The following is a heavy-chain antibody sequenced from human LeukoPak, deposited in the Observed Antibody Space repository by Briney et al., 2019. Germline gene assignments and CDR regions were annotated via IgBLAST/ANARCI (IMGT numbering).Heavy chain of an antibody. Sequence: GGSLRLSCAASGFTFSIYAMICVRQAPGKGLEWVSAISGSGGSTYYADSVKGRFTISRDNSKNTLYLQMNSLRAEDTAVYYCAKGGILRWSAFDYWGQGTLVTVSS. CDR1: GFTFSIYA. CDR2: ISGSGGST. V-gene: IGHV3-23*01. J-gene: IGHJ4*02. D-gene: IGHD4-23*01. CDR3: AKGGILRWSAFDY.